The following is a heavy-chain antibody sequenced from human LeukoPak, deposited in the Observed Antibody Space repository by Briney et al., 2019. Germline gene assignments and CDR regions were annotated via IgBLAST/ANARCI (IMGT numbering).Heavy chain of an antibody. J-gene: IGHJ5*02. D-gene: IGHD3-16*01. CDR1: GYTLTELS. V-gene: IGHV1-24*01. CDR3: AKVGEFLTGFNRGIKLGSNWFDP. CDR2: FDPEDGET. Sequence: ASVKVSCKVSGYTLTELSMHWVRQAPGKGLEWMGGFDPEDGETIYAQKFQGRATMTEDTSTDTAYMELSSLRSEDTAVYYCAKVGEFLTGFNRGIKLGSNWFDPWGQGTLVTVSS.